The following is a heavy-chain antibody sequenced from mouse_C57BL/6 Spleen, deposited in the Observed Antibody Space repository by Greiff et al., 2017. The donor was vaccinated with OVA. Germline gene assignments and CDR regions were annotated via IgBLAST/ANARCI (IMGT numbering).Heavy chain of an antibody. Sequence: VQLQQSGAELAKPGASVKLSCKDCGETCTSYWTHSVKQHPGQVHDVILYINPSSGYTKYNQKFKDKATLTADKSSSTAYMQLSSLTYEDSAVYYCARGRYDYDGDYAMDYWGQGTSVTVSS. CDR1: GETCTSYW. J-gene: IGHJ4*01. D-gene: IGHD2-4*01. CDR3: ARGRYDYDGDYAMDY. V-gene: IGHV1-7*01. CDR2: INPSSGYT.